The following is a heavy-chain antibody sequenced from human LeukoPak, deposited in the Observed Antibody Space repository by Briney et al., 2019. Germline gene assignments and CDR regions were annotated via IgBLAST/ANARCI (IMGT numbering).Heavy chain of an antibody. Sequence: SVKVSFKASGGTFSSYAISWVRQAPGQGLEWMGRIIPILGIANYAQKFQGRVTITADKSTSTAYMELSSLRSEDTAVYYCARVMGWFGDYYYYYGMDVWGQGTTVTVSS. J-gene: IGHJ6*02. CDR2: IIPILGIA. D-gene: IGHD3-10*01. V-gene: IGHV1-69*04. CDR1: GGTFSSYA. CDR3: ARVMGWFGDYYYYYGMDV.